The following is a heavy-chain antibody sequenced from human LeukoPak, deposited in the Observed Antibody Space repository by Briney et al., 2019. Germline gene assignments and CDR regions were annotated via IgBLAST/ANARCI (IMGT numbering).Heavy chain of an antibody. J-gene: IGHJ4*02. CDR2: ISYDGSNK. CDR3: ARVSKNSAPLFDY. CDR1: GFTFSSYG. Sequence: GGPLRLSCAASGFTFSSYGMHWVRQAPGKGLEWVAVISYDGSNKYYADSVKGRFTISRDNSKNTLYLQMNSLRAEDTAVYYCARVSKNSAPLFDYWGQGTLVTVSS. V-gene: IGHV3-30*03. D-gene: IGHD2/OR15-2a*01.